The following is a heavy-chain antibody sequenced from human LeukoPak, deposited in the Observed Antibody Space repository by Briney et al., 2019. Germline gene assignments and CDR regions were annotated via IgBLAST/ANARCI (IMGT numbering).Heavy chain of an antibody. Sequence: GGSLRLSCAASGFTFSSYAMSWVRQAPGKGLEWVSAISGSSGSTYYADSVKGRFTISGDNSKNTLYLQMNSLRAEDTAVYYCAKGSYDSSGYLYYFDYWGQGTLVTVSS. CDR1: GFTFSSYA. D-gene: IGHD3-22*01. J-gene: IGHJ4*02. V-gene: IGHV3-23*01. CDR3: AKGSYDSSGYLYYFDY. CDR2: ISGSSGST.